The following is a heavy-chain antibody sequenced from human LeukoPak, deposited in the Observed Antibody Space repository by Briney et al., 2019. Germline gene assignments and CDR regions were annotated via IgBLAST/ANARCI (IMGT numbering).Heavy chain of an antibody. Sequence: ETLSLTCTVXXGXIRXXYYYWXWXRQPPGKGLEWIGSIYDSGSTYYNPSLKSRVAISVDTSKNQFSLKLNSVTAADTAVYYCARRYGPWGQGTLVTVSS. J-gene: IGHJ5*02. CDR1: XGXIRXXYYY. D-gene: IGHD3-16*01. CDR3: ARRYGP. V-gene: IGHV4-39*01. CDR2: IYDSGST.